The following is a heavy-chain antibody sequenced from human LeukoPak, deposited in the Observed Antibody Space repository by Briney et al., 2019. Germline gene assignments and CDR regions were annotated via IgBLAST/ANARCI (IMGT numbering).Heavy chain of an antibody. D-gene: IGHD6-19*01. Sequence: ASVKVSCKASGYTFTSCDINWVRQATGQGLEWMGWMNPNSGNTGYGQSFQGRITMTRDIFIGTAYMELSNLTSEDTAIYYCTRGSSGRRDNWGQGTLVTVSA. V-gene: IGHV1-8*01. CDR1: GYTFTSCD. J-gene: IGHJ4*02. CDR3: TRGSSGRRDN. CDR2: MNPNSGNT.